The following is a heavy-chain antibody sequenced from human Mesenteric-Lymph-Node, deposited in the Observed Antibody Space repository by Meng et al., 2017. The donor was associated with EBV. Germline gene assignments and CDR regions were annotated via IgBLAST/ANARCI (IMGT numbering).Heavy chain of an antibody. D-gene: IGHD6-6*01. CDR2: ISTYYGNT. Sequence: QVQLVQSAAGVTKPGAAVHVACKTSGYTFNNCGITWGRHAPGPGIEWMGLISTYYGNTACAQQSQDRLVIITDNWTRNAYMLMRSLRSDDTAVYYCASDVPAFNYGCSSYDFDDWGQGTLVTVSS. CDR3: ASDVPAFNYGCSSYDFDD. J-gene: IGHJ4*02. CDR1: GYTFNNCG. V-gene: IGHV1-18*01.